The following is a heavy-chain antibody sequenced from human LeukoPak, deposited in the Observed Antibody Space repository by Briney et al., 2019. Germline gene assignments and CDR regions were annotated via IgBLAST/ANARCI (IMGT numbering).Heavy chain of an antibody. Sequence: SETLSLTCTASGDSISSYYWSWIRQPPGKGLEWIGRIYAGGGTNYNPSLKSRVTMSLDTSKNQFSLNLSSVTAADTAAYYCARKALPGNWFDPWGQGTLVTVSS. CDR2: IYAGGGT. CDR3: ARKALPGNWFDP. V-gene: IGHV4-4*07. J-gene: IGHJ5*02. CDR1: GDSISSYY.